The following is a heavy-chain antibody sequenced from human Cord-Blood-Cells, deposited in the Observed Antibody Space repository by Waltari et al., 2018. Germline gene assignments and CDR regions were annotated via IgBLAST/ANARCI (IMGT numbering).Heavy chain of an antibody. D-gene: IGHD2-2*02. CDR1: GYSISSGHY. V-gene: IGHV4-38-2*02. Sequence: QVQLQESGPGLVKPSETLSLTCTVSGYSISSGHYWGWIRQPAGQGLEWIGSIYHSGSTYYNPSRKSRVTISVDTSKNQFSLKLSSVTAADTAVYYCARDLHCSSTSCYTDDAFDIWGQGTMVTVSS. CDR3: ARDLHCSSTSCYTDDAFDI. J-gene: IGHJ3*02. CDR2: IYHSGST.